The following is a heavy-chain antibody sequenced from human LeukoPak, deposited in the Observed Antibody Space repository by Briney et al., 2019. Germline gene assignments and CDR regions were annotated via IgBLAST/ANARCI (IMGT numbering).Heavy chain of an antibody. J-gene: IGHJ4*02. V-gene: IGHV3-7*01. CDR1: GFTFSSYW. CDR3: ARGGGYTAVVLIIFDY. CDR2: IKQDGSEK. Sequence: GGSLRLSCAASGFTFSSYWMSWVRQAPGKGLEWVANIKQDGSEKYYVDSVKGRFTISRNNAKNSLYLQMNSLRAEDTAVYYCARGGGYTAVVLIIFDYWGQGTLVTVSS. D-gene: IGHD5-18*01.